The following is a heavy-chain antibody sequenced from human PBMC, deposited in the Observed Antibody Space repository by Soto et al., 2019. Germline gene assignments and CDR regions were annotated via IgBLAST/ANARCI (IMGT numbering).Heavy chain of an antibody. CDR2: IYYSGST. J-gene: IGHJ1*01. Sequence: SETLCLTCTVSGGSISSYYWSWSRQPPGKGLEWIGYIYYSGSTNYNPSLKSRVTISVDTSRNQFSLKLSSVTAADTAVYYCARREINYYGSGSYYIEYFQHWGQGTLVTVS. D-gene: IGHD3-10*01. V-gene: IGHV4-59*08. CDR3: ARREINYYGSGSYYIEYFQH. CDR1: GGSISSYY.